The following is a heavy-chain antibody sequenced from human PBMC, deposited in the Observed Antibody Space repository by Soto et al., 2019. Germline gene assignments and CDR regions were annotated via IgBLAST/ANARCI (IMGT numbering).Heavy chain of an antibody. Sequence: QVQLVQSGAEVKKPGSSVKVSCQASGGIFSSNAISWVRQSPGQGLEWMGGILPIFDTTHYAQKFQGRVTITADESTSTDYWELRRLKSEDPALYYCATGGRGYSSAPRFFFEYWGQGTLVTFSS. CDR3: ATGGRGYSSAPRFFFEY. CDR2: ILPIFDTT. D-gene: IGHD5-18*01. CDR1: GGIFSSNA. V-gene: IGHV1-69*01. J-gene: IGHJ4*02.